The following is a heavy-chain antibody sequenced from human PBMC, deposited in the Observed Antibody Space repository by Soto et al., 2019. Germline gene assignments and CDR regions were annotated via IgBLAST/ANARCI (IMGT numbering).Heavy chain of an antibody. CDR2: INPNSGGT. CDR3: ARDRGNWNDEAFDI. J-gene: IGHJ3*02. CDR1: GYTFTGYY. V-gene: IGHV1-2*04. D-gene: IGHD1-20*01. Sequence: ASVKVSCKASGYTFTGYYMHWVRQAPGQGLEWMGWINPNSGGTNYAQKFQGWVTMTRDTSISTAYMELSRLRSDDTAVYYCARDRGNWNDEAFDIWGQGTMVTVSS.